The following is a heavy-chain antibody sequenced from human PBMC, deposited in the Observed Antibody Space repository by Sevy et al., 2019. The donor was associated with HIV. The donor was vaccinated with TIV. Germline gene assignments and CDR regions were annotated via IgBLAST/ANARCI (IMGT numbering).Heavy chain of an antibody. CDR2: IWNDRSNK. Sequence: GGSLRLSCAASGFTFSSFGMHWVRQAPGKGLEWVAVIWNDRSNKHYADSVKGRFTISRDISKNTLYLQMNSLRAEDTAVYYCASLPNNYYDTSGYSGKDAFDIWGQGTMVTVSS. D-gene: IGHD3-22*01. CDR3: ASLPNNYYDTSGYSGKDAFDI. J-gene: IGHJ3*02. CDR1: GFTFSSFG. V-gene: IGHV3-33*01.